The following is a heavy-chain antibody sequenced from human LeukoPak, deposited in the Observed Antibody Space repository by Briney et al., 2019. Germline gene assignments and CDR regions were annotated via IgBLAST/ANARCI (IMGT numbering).Heavy chain of an antibody. CDR3: ARRGAGYCSGGRCYRNWFDP. Sequence: ASVKVSCKASGYTFTSYDINWVRQANGQGLEWMGLMNLNSGNTGYAQRFQGRVTMTRNTSISTAYMELSSLRSEDTAVYFCARRGAGYCSGGRCYRNWFDPWGQGTLVTVSS. J-gene: IGHJ5*02. CDR2: MNLNSGNT. D-gene: IGHD2-15*01. CDR1: GYTFTSYD. V-gene: IGHV1-8*01.